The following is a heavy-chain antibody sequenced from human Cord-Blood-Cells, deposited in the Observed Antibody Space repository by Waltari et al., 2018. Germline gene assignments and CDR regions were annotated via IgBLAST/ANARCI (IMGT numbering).Heavy chain of an antibody. CDR2: SYHSGST. CDR1: GYSISSGYY. V-gene: IGHV4-38-2*02. J-gene: IGHJ4*02. CDR3: ARAASVYDFWSGYYDY. D-gene: IGHD3-3*01. Sequence: QVQLQESGPGLVKPSETLSLTCPVSGYSISSGYYWGWIRQPPGKGLEWIGSSYHSGSTSYNPSLKSRVTISVDTSKNQFSRKLSSVTAADTAVYYCARAASVYDFWSGYYDYWGQGTLVTVSS.